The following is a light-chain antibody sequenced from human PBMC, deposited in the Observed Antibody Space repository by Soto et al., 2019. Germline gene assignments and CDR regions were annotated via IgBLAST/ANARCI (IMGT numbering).Light chain of an antibody. CDR3: QQYNNWSGT. V-gene: IGKV3-15*01. J-gene: IGKJ1*01. Sequence: EIVMTQSPAILSVSPGERATLSCRASQSVSSNLAWYQQKPGQTPRLLIYGASTRATGIPARFSGSGSGTEFTLTISSLQSEDFAVYYCQQYNNWSGTFGQGTKVDIK. CDR2: GAS. CDR1: QSVSSN.